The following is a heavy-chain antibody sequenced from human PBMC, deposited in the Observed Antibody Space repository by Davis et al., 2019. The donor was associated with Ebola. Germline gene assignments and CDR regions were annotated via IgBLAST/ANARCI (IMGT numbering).Heavy chain of an antibody. CDR3: TRGGAGVVAAPDNWFDP. CDR1: GFTFSSHW. V-gene: IGHV3-7*01. J-gene: IGHJ5*02. D-gene: IGHD2-15*01. Sequence: GESLKISCAASGFTFSSHWMSWVRQAPGKGLEWVANIKQDGSEKYYVDSVKGRFTISRDNAKNTLYLQMNSLRAEDTAMYFCTRGGAGVVAAPDNWFDPWGQGTLVTVSS. CDR2: IKQDGSEK.